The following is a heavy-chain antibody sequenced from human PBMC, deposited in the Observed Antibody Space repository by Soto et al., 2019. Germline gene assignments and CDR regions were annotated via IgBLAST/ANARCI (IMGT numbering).Heavy chain of an antibody. CDR1: GGSISSSFYY. Sequence: QLQLQESGPGLVKPSETLSLTCTVSGGSISSSFYYWGWIRQPPGKGLEWIGSIYNSGSTYYNPSLKSRVAISVDTSKNQFSLKLRSVTAADTAVYYCARHIGILYPDVWGQGTTVTVSS. D-gene: IGHD2-8*01. J-gene: IGHJ6*02. CDR2: IYNSGST. CDR3: ARHIGILYPDV. V-gene: IGHV4-39*01.